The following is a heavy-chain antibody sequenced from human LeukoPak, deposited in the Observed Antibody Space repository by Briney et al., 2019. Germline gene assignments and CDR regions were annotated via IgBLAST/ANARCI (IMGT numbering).Heavy chain of an antibody. CDR3: ARGGIYDYVWGSPLEY. CDR2: INPSGGST. Sequence: ASVKVSCKASGYTFTSYYMHWVRQAPGQGLEWMGIINPSGGSTSYAQKFQGRVTMTRDTSTSTVYMELSSLRSEDTAVYYCARGGIYDYVWGSPLEYWGQGTLVTVSS. D-gene: IGHD3-16*01. V-gene: IGHV1-46*01. CDR1: GYTFTSYY. J-gene: IGHJ4*02.